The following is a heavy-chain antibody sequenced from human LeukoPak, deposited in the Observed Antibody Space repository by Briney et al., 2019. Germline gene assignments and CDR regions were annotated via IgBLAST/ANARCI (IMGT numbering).Heavy chain of an antibody. CDR2: IYYSGST. V-gene: IGHV4-39*01. Sequence: PSETLSLTCTVSGGSISSSSYYWGWIRQPPGKGLEWIGSIYYSGSTYYNPSLKSRVTISVDTSKNQFSLKLSSVTAADTAVYYCARLGGFLEWNNWFDPWGQGTLVTVSS. CDR3: ARLGGFLEWNNWFDP. J-gene: IGHJ5*02. D-gene: IGHD3-3*01. CDR1: GGSISSSSYY.